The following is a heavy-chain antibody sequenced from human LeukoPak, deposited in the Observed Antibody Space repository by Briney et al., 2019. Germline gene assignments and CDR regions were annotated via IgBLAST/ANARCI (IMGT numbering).Heavy chain of an antibody. CDR3: AKEQKWELHLFYLDAFDI. J-gene: IGHJ3*02. Sequence: GGSLRLSCAASGFTFSSYAMSWVRQAPGKGLEWVSAISGSGGSTYYADSVKGRFTISRDNSKNTLYLQMNSLRAEDTAVYYCAKEQKWELHLFYLDAFDIWGQGTMVTVSS. CDR2: ISGSGGST. CDR1: GFTFSSYA. D-gene: IGHD1-26*01. V-gene: IGHV3-23*01.